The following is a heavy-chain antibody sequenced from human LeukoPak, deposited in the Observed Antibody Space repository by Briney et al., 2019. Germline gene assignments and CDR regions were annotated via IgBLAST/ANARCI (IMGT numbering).Heavy chain of an antibody. CDR1: GFTFSSYA. J-gene: IGHJ4*02. V-gene: IGHV3-30-3*01. CDR2: ISYDGSNK. D-gene: IGHD1-26*01. Sequence: PGGSLRLSCAASGFTFSSYAMHWVGQAPGKGLEWVAVISYDGSNKYYADSVKGRFTISRYNSKNTLYLQMNSLRAEDTAVYYCAREDSGSYYYPDYWGQGTLVTVSS. CDR3: AREDSGSYYYPDY.